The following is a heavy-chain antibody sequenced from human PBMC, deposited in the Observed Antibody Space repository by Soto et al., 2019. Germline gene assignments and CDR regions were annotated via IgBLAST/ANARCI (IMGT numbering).Heavy chain of an antibody. D-gene: IGHD6-13*01. CDR1: GFTFDDYA. Sequence: HPGGSLRLSCAASGFTFDDYAMHWVRQAPGKGLEWVSLISWDGGSTYYADSVKGRFTISRDNSKNSLYLQMNSLRAEDTALYYCAKSVKGSSWTYYYYYGMDVWGQGTTVTVSS. J-gene: IGHJ6*02. V-gene: IGHV3-43D*04. CDR2: ISWDGGST. CDR3: AKSVKGSSWTYYYYYGMDV.